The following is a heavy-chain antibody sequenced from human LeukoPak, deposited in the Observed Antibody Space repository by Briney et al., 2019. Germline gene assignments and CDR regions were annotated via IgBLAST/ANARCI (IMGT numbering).Heavy chain of an antibody. CDR1: GFTFSSYG. J-gene: IGHJ5*02. Sequence: GRSLRLSCAASGFTFSSYGMHWVRQAPGKGLEWVAVISYDGSNKYYADSVKGRFTISRDNSKNTLYLQMNSLRAEDTAIYYCAKDYSSGWYAGLNWFDPWGQGTLVTVSS. CDR3: AKDYSSGWYAGLNWFDP. D-gene: IGHD6-19*01. V-gene: IGHV3-30*18. CDR2: ISYDGSNK.